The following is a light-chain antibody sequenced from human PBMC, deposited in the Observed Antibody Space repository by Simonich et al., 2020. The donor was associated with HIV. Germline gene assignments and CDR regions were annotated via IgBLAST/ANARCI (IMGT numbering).Light chain of an antibody. CDR3: QQRSKWPLT. V-gene: IGKV3-11*01. CDR2: DAS. Sequence: EIVLTQSPGTLSLSPGERATLSCRASQSVSSFLAWYQQKPGQAPRLLIYDASNRATGIPARFSGSGSRTDFTLTISSLEPEDFAVYYCQQRSKWPLTFGQGTRLEIK. CDR1: QSVSSF. J-gene: IGKJ5*01.